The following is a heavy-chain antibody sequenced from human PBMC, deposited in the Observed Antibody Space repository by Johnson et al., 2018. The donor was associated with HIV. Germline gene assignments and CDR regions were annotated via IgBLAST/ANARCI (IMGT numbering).Heavy chain of an antibody. Sequence: QMLLVESGGGVVQPGRSLRLSCAASGFTFSSYGMHWVRQAPGKGLEWVAVISYDGSNKYSADSVKGRFTISRDNSKDTLYLQMNSLRAEDTAVYYCARDPSYDMAHTDGFDIWGQGTMVTVSS. D-gene: IGHD3-22*01. CDR2: ISYDGSNK. J-gene: IGHJ3*02. CDR1: GFTFSSYG. CDR3: ARDPSYDMAHTDGFDI. V-gene: IGHV3-30*03.